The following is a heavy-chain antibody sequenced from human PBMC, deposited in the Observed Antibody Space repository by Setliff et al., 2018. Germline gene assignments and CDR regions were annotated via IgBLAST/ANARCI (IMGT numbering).Heavy chain of an antibody. CDR3: ISLWLGYYGLDV. CDR1: ALTFSSYW. J-gene: IGHJ6*02. CDR2: ISGDGITI. D-gene: IGHD5-18*01. Sequence: GGSLRLSCAASALTFSSYWMNWVRQAPGKGLEWLSKISGDGITIFYADSVRGRFTISRDNAKNSVFLQMNSLRADDTAVYYCISLWLGYYGLDVWGQGTTVTVSS. V-gene: IGHV3-48*04.